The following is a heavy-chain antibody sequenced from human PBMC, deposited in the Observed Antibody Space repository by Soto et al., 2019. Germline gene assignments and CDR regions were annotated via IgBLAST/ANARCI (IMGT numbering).Heavy chain of an antibody. V-gene: IGHV4-4*07. CDR2: IYSGVST. J-gene: IGHJ4*01. Sequence: QVQLQEWGPGLVKPSETLSLTCTVSGGSINTYYWSWIRQAAGKGLEWIGRIYSGVSTNYTPSRMSRVSVSVDMSKNQFSLKLSSGPAADTAVYYGARGPGGFGEFSLDYWGHGTLVTVS. CDR1: GGSINTYY. CDR3: ARGPGGFGEFSLDY. D-gene: IGHD3-10*01.